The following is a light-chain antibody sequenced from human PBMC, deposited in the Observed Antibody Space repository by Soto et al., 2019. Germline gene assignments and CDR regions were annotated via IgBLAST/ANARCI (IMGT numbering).Light chain of an antibody. CDR1: QSISSY. CDR2: AAS. Sequence: DIPMTQSPSSLSASVGDRVTITCRASQSISSYLNWYQQKPGKAPKLLIYAASSLQSGVASRFSGSGSGTDFTLTISSLQPEDFATYYCQRSYSTPLTFGQGIKVEIK. J-gene: IGKJ1*01. CDR3: QRSYSTPLT. V-gene: IGKV1-39*01.